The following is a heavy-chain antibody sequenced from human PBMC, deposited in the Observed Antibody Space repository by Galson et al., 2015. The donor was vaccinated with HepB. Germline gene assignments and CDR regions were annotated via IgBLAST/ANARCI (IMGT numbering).Heavy chain of an antibody. D-gene: IGHD3-3*02. CDR1: GFTSSSYA. CDR3: ARDSITHSYYYYYYMDV. Sequence: SLRLSCAASGFTSSSYAMHWVRQAPGKGLEWVAVISYDGSIKNYADSVKGRFTISRDSSRNTLYLQMNSLRTEDTAVYYCARDSITHSYYYYYYMDVWGKGTTVTVSS. J-gene: IGHJ6*03. V-gene: IGHV3-30-3*01. CDR2: ISYDGSIK.